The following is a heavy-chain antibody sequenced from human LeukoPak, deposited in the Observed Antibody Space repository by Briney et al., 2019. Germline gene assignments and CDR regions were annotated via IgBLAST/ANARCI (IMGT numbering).Heavy chain of an antibody. J-gene: IGHJ5*02. CDR3: AKDRYCSSTSCYYGFDP. V-gene: IGHV3-9*01. Sequence: GGSLRLSCAASGFTFDDYAMHWVRQAPGKGLEWVSGISWNSGSIGYADSVKGRFTISRDNAKNSLYLQMNSLRAEDTALYYCAKDRYCSSTSCYYGFDPRGQGTLVTVSS. CDR2: ISWNSGSI. CDR1: GFTFDDYA. D-gene: IGHD2-2*01.